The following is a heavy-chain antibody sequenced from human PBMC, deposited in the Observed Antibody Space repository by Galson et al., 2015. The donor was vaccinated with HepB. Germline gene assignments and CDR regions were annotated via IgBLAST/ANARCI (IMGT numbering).Heavy chain of an antibody. CDR2: IIAVLDLP. D-gene: IGHD7-27*01. J-gene: IGHJ3*01. CDR1: GDTLTSYS. Sequence: SVKVSCKASGDTLTSYSISWLRQAPGQGLEWMGRIIAVLDLPEYAQKFQGRVTITADRSTSTAYMELSSLRSDDTAVYFCARWGMDAFDVWGQGTKDTVSS. V-gene: IGHV1-69*02. CDR3: ARWGMDAFDV.